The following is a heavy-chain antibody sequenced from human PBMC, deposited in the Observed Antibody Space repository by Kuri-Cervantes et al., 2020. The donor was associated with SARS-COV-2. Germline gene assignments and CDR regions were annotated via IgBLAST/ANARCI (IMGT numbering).Heavy chain of an antibody. CDR1: GGSISSYY. CDR3: ARVYYDSSGYYEVRYFDY. Sequence: SETLSLTCTVSGGSISSYYWSWIRQPPGKGLEWIGYIYYSGSTNYNPSLKNRVTISVDTSKNQFSLKLSSVTAADTAVYYCARVYYDSSGYYEVRYFDYWGQGTLVTVSS. CDR2: IYYSGST. J-gene: IGHJ4*02. V-gene: IGHV4-59*01. D-gene: IGHD3-22*01.